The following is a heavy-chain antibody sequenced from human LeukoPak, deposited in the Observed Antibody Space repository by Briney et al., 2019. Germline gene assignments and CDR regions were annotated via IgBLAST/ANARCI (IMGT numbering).Heavy chain of an antibody. CDR3: ARHRDDILTGYYFAHYMDV. CDR1: GYSFTSYW. D-gene: IGHD3-9*01. J-gene: IGHJ6*03. V-gene: IGHV5-51*01. CDR2: IYPGDSDT. Sequence: PGESLKISWKGSGYSFTSYWIGWVRQMPGKGLEWMGIIYPGDSDTRYSPSFQGQVTLSADKSISTAYLQWSSLKASDTAMYYCARHRDDILTGYYFAHYMDVWGKGTTVTVSS.